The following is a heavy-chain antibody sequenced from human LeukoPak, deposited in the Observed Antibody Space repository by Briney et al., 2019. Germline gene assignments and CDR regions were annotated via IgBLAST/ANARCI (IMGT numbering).Heavy chain of an antibody. CDR1: GGSISSYY. V-gene: IGHV4-59*01. D-gene: IGHD3-22*01. CDR3: ARGVGSGYTDD. CDR2: IHYSGNN. Sequence: TAETLSLTCTVSGGSISSYYCNWIRQPPGKGLEWIGYIHYSGNNNYNPSLKSRVAISLDTSKNQFSLKLKSVTAADTAVYYCARGVGSGYTDDWGQGTLVTVSS. J-gene: IGHJ4*02.